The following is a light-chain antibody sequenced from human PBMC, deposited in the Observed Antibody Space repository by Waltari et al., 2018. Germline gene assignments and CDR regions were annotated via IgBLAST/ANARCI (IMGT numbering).Light chain of an antibody. CDR1: QSIDSY. CDR3: QQRSNWPPT. J-gene: IGKJ5*01. V-gene: IGKV3-11*01. Sequence: EIVLTQSPATLSLSPGERATLSCRASQSIDSYLAWYLQKPGQAPRLLIFDGSNRATGSPARFSGSGFGTDFTLTISSLEPEDFGVYYCQQRSNWPPTFGQGTRLEIK. CDR2: DGS.